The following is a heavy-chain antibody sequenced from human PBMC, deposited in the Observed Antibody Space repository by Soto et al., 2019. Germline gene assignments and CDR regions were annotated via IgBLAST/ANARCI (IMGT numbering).Heavy chain of an antibody. J-gene: IGHJ5*02. V-gene: IGHV1-18*01. D-gene: IGHD2-15*01. CDR3: ARVGGDIVVVVDWFDP. CDR2: ISAYNGNT. CDR1: GYTFTSYG. Sequence: GASVKVSCKASGYTFTSYGISWVRQEPGQGLEWMGWISAYNGNTNYAQKLQGRVTMTTDTSTSTAYMELRSLRSDDTAVYYCARVGGDIVVVVDWFDPWGQGTLVTVSS.